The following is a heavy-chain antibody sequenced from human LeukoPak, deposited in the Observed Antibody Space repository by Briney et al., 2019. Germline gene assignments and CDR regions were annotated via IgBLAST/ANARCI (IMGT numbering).Heavy chain of an antibody. J-gene: IGHJ4*02. CDR3: ARDSGYSYADDH. CDR1: GFTFRSYA. CDR2: ITYSSGTI. D-gene: IGHD5-18*01. Sequence: GGSLRLSCAASGFTFRSYAMQCVRQAPGKGLEWVSYITYSSGTIFYADSVKGRFTISRDNAKDSLYLQMSSLRDEDTAVYYCARDSGYSYADDHWGQGTLVTVSS. V-gene: IGHV3-48*02.